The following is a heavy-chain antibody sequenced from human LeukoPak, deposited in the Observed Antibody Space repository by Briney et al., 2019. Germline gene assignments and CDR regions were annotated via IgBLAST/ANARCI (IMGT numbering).Heavy chain of an antibody. J-gene: IGHJ3*01. CDR1: GYNFNSYY. CDR2: INPDNGKT. Sequence: ASVKVSCKASGYNFNSYYIHWVRQAPRQGLTWMGWINPDNGKTKYEPRFQGRVTMTWDTSINTAYVDLTGLRSDDTAVYYCARNEPAVSVVDAFDVWGQGTVVTVSS. CDR3: ARNEPAVSVVDAFDV. D-gene: IGHD1-1*01. V-gene: IGHV1-2*02.